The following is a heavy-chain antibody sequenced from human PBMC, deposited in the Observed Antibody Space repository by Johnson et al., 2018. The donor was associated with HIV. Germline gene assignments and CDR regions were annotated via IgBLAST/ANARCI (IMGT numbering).Heavy chain of an antibody. V-gene: IGHV3-30*04. CDR2: ISYDGSNK. CDR3: ARLVATKDYAFDI. J-gene: IGHJ3*02. CDR1: GFTLSSYA. D-gene: IGHD5-12*01. Sequence: QVQLVESGGGVVQPGRSLRLSCAASGFTLSSYAMHWVRQAPGKGLEWVAVISYDGSNKYNADSVKGRFTISRDNAKNSLFLQMNSLTAEATAVYYCARLVATKDYAFDIWGQGTLVTVSS.